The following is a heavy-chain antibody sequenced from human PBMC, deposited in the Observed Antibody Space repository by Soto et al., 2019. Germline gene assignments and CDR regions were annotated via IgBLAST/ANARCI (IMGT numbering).Heavy chain of an antibody. J-gene: IGHJ6*02. CDR1: GFTFSSYW. CDR2: IKQDGSEK. Sequence: GGSLRLSCAASGFTFSSYWMSWVRQAPGKGLEWVANIKQDGSEKYYVDSVKGRFTISRDNAKNSLYLQMNSLRAEDTAVYYCARDRYGSGSYQYYYYYYGMDVWGQGTTVTVSS. CDR3: ARDRYGSGSYQYYYYYYGMDV. V-gene: IGHV3-7*05. D-gene: IGHD3-10*01.